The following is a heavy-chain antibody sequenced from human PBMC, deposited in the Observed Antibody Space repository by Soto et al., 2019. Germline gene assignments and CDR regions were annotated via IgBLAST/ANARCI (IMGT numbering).Heavy chain of an antibody. CDR1: GYTFTSNG. V-gene: IGHV1-18*01. Sequence: QVQLVQSGAEVKKPGASVKVSCKASGYTFTSNGISWVRQAPGQGLEWMGWISAYNGNTNYAQKLQGRVTMTTDTSTSTAYMELRSLRSDDTAVYYCARARYYDSIGYPLFDYWGQGTLVTVSS. CDR2: ISAYNGNT. J-gene: IGHJ4*02. D-gene: IGHD3-22*01. CDR3: ARARYYDSIGYPLFDY.